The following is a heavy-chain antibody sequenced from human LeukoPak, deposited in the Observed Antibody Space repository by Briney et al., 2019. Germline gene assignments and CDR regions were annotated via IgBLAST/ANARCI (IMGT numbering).Heavy chain of an antibody. CDR1: GFTFTSSA. J-gene: IGHJ3*02. CDR3: ATTRDWEPAAILCAFDI. Sequence: GTSVKVSCKASGFTFTSSAVQWVRQARGQRLEWIGWIVVGSGNTNYAQKFQERVTITRDMSTSTAYMELSSLRSEDTAVYYCATTRDWEPAAILCAFDIWGQGTMVTVSS. CDR2: IVVGSGNT. D-gene: IGHD2-2*02. V-gene: IGHV1-58*01.